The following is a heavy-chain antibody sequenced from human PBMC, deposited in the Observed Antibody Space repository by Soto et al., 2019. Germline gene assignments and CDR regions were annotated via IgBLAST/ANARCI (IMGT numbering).Heavy chain of an antibody. D-gene: IGHD3-10*01. CDR1: GGSISSYY. J-gene: IGHJ4*02. CDR3: ARHNYGSGSTYFDY. CDR2: IYYSGST. Sequence: QVQLQESGPGLVKPSETLSLTCTVSGGSISSYYWSWIRQPPGKGLEWIGYIYYSGSTNYNPSLKRPVTISVDTSKNQFSLKLNSMAAADTAVYYCARHNYGSGSTYFDYWGQGTLVTVSS. V-gene: IGHV4-59*08.